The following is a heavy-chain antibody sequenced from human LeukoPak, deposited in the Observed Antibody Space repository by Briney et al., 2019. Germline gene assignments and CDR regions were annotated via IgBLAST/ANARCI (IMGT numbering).Heavy chain of an antibody. V-gene: IGHV3-7*01. CDR3: ARDPYDYSGYFYGAFDI. J-gene: IGHJ3*02. D-gene: IGHD3-22*01. CDR1: GFTFSNYW. CDR2: INRDGDGR. Sequence: PGGSLRLSCAASGFTFSNYWMTWVRQAPGKGLEWVAKINRDGDGREYVDSVKGRFTISRDNAKKSLYLQLNSLRAEDTAVYYCARDPYDYSGYFYGAFDIWGQGTMVTVSS.